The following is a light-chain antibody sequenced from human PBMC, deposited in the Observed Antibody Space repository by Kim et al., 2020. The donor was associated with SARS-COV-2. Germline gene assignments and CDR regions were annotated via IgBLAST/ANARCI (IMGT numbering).Light chain of an antibody. Sequence: ASVGDRVTFTGRASQSITTWLAWYQQKPGKAPNLLIYEASSLESGVPSRFSGSGSGTEFTLTISSLQPDDFATYYCQQYCCYPWTFGQGTKVDIK. J-gene: IGKJ1*01. CDR1: QSITTW. CDR2: EAS. V-gene: IGKV1-5*03. CDR3: QQYCCYPWT.